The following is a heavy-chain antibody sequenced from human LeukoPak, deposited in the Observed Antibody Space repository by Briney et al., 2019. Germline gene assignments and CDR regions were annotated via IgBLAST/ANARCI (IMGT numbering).Heavy chain of an antibody. Sequence: PGGSLRLSCAASGFTFSSYWMSWVRQAPGKGLEWVANIKQDGSEKYYVDSVKGRFTISRDNAKNSLYLQMNSLRAEDTAVYYCARSIVGVPAAMGYWGQGTLVTVSS. CDR1: GFTFSSYW. J-gene: IGHJ4*02. V-gene: IGHV3-7*01. CDR3: ARSIVGVPAAMGY. D-gene: IGHD2-2*01. CDR2: IKQDGSEK.